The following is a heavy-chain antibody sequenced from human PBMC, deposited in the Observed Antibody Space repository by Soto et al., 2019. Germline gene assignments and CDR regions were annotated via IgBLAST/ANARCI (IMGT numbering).Heavy chain of an antibody. CDR1: GGTFSSYT. J-gene: IGHJ4*02. CDR3: ERRHSSCWSDY. D-gene: IGHD6-19*01. Sequence: QVQLVQSGAEVKKPGSSVKFSCKASGGTFSSYTISWVRQAPGQGLEWMGRIIPILGIANSAQKFQGRVTITADNPTSTAYMELSSLRSEATAVYYCERRHSSCWSDYWGQGTLVTVSS. V-gene: IGHV1-69*02. CDR2: IIPILGIA.